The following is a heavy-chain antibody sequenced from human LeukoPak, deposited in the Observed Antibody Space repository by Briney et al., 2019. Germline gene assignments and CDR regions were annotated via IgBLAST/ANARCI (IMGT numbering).Heavy chain of an antibody. CDR1: SYSISSGYY. Sequence: SETLSLTCTVSSYSISSGYYWGWIRQPPGKGLEWIGSIYHSGTTYYNPSLKSRLTISVDTSKNQFSLKLSSVTTADTAVYYCARDPKYYYDSSGYYYQDAFDIWGQGTMVTVSS. V-gene: IGHV4-38-2*02. CDR2: IYHSGTT. CDR3: ARDPKYYYDSSGYYYQDAFDI. D-gene: IGHD3-22*01. J-gene: IGHJ3*02.